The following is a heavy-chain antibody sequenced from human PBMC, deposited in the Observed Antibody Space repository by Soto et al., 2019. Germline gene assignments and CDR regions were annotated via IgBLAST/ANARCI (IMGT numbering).Heavy chain of an antibody. J-gene: IGHJ5*02. Sequence: EGQLLESGGNLVQPGGSLRLSCAASGFAFSDYAISWVRQAPGKGLEWVSGISGRTGITYYADSMKGRFTISRDYSKNMVYLEMNSLRAEDTAVYYCANDLWAYSSGYSLDLWGKGTLVTVSS. CDR1: GFAFSDYA. CDR2: ISGRTGIT. D-gene: IGHD6-19*01. V-gene: IGHV3-23*01. CDR3: ANDLWAYSSGYSLDL.